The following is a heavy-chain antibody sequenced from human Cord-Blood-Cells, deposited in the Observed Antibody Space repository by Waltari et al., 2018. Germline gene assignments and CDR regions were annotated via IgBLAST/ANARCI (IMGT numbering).Heavy chain of an antibody. D-gene: IGHD5-18*01. CDR3: ARGYSYGYDY. J-gene: IGHJ4*02. CDR2: IKQDGSEK. CDR1: GGSFSGYY. V-gene: IGHV3-7*01. Sequence: VQLQQWGAGLLKPSETLSLTCAVYGGSFSGYYWSWIRQPPGKGLEWVANIKQDGSEKYYVDSVKGRFTISRDNAKNSLYLQMNSLRAEDTAVYYCARGYSYGYDYWGQGTLVTVSS.